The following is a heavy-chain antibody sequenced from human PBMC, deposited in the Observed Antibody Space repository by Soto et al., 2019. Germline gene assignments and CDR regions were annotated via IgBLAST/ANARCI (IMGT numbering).Heavy chain of an antibody. D-gene: IGHD6-6*01. J-gene: IGHJ6*02. CDR1: GFTFSSYG. V-gene: IGHV3-33*06. CDR3: AKSSSPGGYYYYGMDV. CDR2: IWYDGSNK. Sequence: PGGSLRLSCAASGFTFSSYGMHWVRQAPGKGLERVAVIWYDGSNKYYADSVKGRFTISRDNSKNTLYLQMNSLRAEDTAVYYCAKSSSPGGYYYYGMDVWGQGTTVTAP.